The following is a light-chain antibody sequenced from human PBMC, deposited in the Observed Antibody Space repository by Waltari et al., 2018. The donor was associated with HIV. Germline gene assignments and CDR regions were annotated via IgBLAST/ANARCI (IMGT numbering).Light chain of an antibody. CDR3: AAWDDTLSGPD. V-gene: IGLV1-47*01. J-gene: IGLJ1*01. Sequence: QSVLTQPPSASGTPGQRVTISCSGSRSNIGSNYVYWYQQLPGTAPKLLIYRNNERPSGVPDRFSGSKSCTSASLAISGLRSEDEADYYCAAWDDTLSGPDFGTGTKVTVL. CDR2: RNN. CDR1: RSNIGSNY.